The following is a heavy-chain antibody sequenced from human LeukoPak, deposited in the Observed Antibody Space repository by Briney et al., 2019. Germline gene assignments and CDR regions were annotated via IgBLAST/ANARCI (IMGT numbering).Heavy chain of an antibody. CDR2: IKEDGSEK. CDR1: GFTLSSYW. Sequence: PGGSLRLSCAASGFTLSSYWMSWVRQAPGKGLEWVANIKEDGSEKYYVASVKGRFTISRDNAKNSLYLQMNSLRAEDTAVYYCARRPGWFDPWGQGTLVTVSS. V-gene: IGHV3-7*01. J-gene: IGHJ5*02. CDR3: ARRPGWFDP.